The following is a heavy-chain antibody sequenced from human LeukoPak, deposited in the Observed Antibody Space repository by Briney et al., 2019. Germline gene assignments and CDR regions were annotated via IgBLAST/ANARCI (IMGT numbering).Heavy chain of an antibody. J-gene: IGHJ4*02. CDR1: GFTFSGSA. V-gene: IGHV3-73*01. CDR2: IRSKANSYTT. CDR3: IRPYGDIEY. D-gene: IGHD4-17*01. Sequence: PGGSLRLSCAASGFTFSGSAMHWGRHTSGKGLEWVGRIRSKANSYTTAYAASVKGRFTISRDDSKNTAYLQMNSLKTEDTAVYYCIRPYGDIEYWGQGTLVTVSS.